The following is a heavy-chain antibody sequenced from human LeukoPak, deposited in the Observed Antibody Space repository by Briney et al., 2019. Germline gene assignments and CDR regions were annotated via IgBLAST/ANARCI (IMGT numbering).Heavy chain of an antibody. CDR2: IYPGDSDT. CDR1: GYNFTNYW. Sequence: PGESLQISCKGSGYNFTNYWIAWVRELPGKGVEWMGIIYPGDSDTRYSPSLQGQVTISADKSVNTAYLQWSSLKASDTAMYYCARPNITSYYDSRGYDAFDVWGQGTMITVYS. J-gene: IGHJ3*01. V-gene: IGHV5-51*01. CDR3: ARPNITSYYDSRGYDAFDV. D-gene: IGHD3-22*01.